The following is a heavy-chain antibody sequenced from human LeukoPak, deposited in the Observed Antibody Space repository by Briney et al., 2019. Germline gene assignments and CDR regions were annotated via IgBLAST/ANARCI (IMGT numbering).Heavy chain of an antibody. CDR3: AKDISGTYLAALDY. CDR1: GFSFDDYA. Sequence: GRSLRLSCAASGFSFDDYAMHWVRQTPGKGLEWVSGTSWNSDTIGYADSVKGRFTISRDNAKNSLYLQMNSLRGEDTALYYCAKDISGTYLAALDYWGQGTLVTVSS. CDR2: TSWNSDTI. J-gene: IGHJ4*02. D-gene: IGHD1-26*01. V-gene: IGHV3-9*01.